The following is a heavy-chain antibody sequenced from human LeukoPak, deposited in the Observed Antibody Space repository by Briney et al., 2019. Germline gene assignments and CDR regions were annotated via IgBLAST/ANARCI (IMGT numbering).Heavy chain of an antibody. J-gene: IGHJ4*02. Sequence: AGGSLRLSCAASGFTFSSYWMSWVRQAPGKGLEWVANIKQDGSEKYYVDSVKGRFTISRDNSKNTLYLQMNSLRAEDTAVYYCAKDLGLYLSGSGSCFDYWGQGTLVTVSS. D-gene: IGHD3-10*01. CDR3: AKDLGLYLSGSGSCFDY. CDR2: IKQDGSEK. CDR1: GFTFSSYW. V-gene: IGHV3-7*01.